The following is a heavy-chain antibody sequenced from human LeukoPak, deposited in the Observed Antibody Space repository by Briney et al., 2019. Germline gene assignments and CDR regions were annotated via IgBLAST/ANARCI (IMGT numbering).Heavy chain of an antibody. CDR1: GYRFSSYW. CDR2: IYPGDSDT. CDR3: ARDDAFDI. Sequence: PEESLKISCQGSGYRFSSYWIAWVRQMPGKGLEWMGIIYPGDSDTRYSPSFQGQVTISADKSVSTAYLQWSSLKATDTAMYYCARDDAFDIWGQGTMVTVSS. J-gene: IGHJ3*02. V-gene: IGHV5-51*01.